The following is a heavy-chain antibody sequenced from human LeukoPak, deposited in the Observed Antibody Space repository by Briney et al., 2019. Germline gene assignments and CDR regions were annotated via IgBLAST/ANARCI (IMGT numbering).Heavy chain of an antibody. V-gene: IGHV4-61*02. Sequence: SETLSLTCTVAGGSISSGSYYWSWIRQPAVKGLEWIGRIYTSGSTNHNPSLKSRVTISVDTSTNQFSLKLSSVTAADTAVYYCAPRPPFEGFDLWGQGTLVTVSS. CDR1: GGSISSGSYY. CDR3: APRPPFEGFDL. J-gene: IGHJ5*02. D-gene: IGHD3-3*02. CDR2: IYTSGST.